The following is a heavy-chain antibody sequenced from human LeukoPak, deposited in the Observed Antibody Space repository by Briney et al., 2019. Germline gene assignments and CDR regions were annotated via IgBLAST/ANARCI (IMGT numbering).Heavy chain of an antibody. CDR2: IYYSGST. D-gene: IGHD3-22*01. CDR1: GGSISSGGYY. CDR3: ARGRHYYDSSGYFPFDY. Sequence: SETLSLTCTVSGGSISSGGYYWSWIRQHPGKGLEWIGYIYYSGSTYYNPSLKSQVTISVDTSKNQFSLKLSSVTAADTAVYYCARGRHYYDSSGYFPFDYWGQGTLVTVSS. J-gene: IGHJ4*02. V-gene: IGHV4-31*01.